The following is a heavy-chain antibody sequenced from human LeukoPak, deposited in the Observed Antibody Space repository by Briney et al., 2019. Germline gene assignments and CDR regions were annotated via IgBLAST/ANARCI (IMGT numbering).Heavy chain of an antibody. V-gene: IGHV1-2*02. J-gene: IGHJ4*02. CDR3: ARAHAIGYEGTTWASDY. Sequence: GASVKVSCKASGYTFTGYYMHWVRQAPGQGLEWMGWINPNSGGTNYAQKFQGRVTMARDTSISTAHMELSRLRFDDTAVFYCARAHAIGYEGTTWASDYWGQGTLVTVSS. CDR2: INPNSGGT. D-gene: IGHD1-7*01. CDR1: GYTFTGYY.